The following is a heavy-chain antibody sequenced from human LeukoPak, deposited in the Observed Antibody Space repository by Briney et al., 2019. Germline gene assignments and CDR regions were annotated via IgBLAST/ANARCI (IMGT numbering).Heavy chain of an antibody. CDR1: GFAVSTNY. D-gene: IGHD1-26*01. CDR2: IYSDGST. CDR3: ARDQRSESYYPWGWFDP. V-gene: IGHV3-66*02. J-gene: IGHJ5*02. Sequence: GGSLRLSCAASGFAVSTNYLSWVRKAPGKGLEWVSVIYSDGSTYYTDSVKGRFTISRDNSKNTLYLQMNSLRPEDTAVYYCARDQRSESYYPWGWFDPWGQGTLVTVSS.